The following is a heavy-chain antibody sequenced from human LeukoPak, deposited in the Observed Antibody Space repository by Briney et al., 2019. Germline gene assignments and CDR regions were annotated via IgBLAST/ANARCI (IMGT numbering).Heavy chain of an antibody. CDR3: ARGSLAMVRGNWFDP. D-gene: IGHD3-10*01. CDR2: IYYSGST. J-gene: IGHJ5*02. Sequence: PSETLSLTCTVSGGSISSYYWSWIRQPPGTGLEWIGYIYYSGSTNYNPSLKSRVTISVDTSKNQFSLKLSSVTAADTAVYYCARGSLAMVRGNWFDPWGQGTLVTVSS. CDR1: GGSISSYY. V-gene: IGHV4-59*01.